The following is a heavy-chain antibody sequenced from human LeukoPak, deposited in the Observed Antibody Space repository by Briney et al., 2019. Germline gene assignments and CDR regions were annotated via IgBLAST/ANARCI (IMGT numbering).Heavy chain of an antibody. CDR3: ARGNYYGSGSSKYYYYMDV. CDR2: IIPIFGTA. Sequence: ASVKVSCKASGGTFSSYAISWVRQAPGQGLEWMGGIIPIFGTANYAQKFQGRVTITTDESTSTAYMELSSLRSEDTAVYYCARGNYYGSGSSKYYYYMDVWGKGTTVTVSS. CDR1: GGTFSSYA. J-gene: IGHJ6*03. D-gene: IGHD3-10*01. V-gene: IGHV1-69*05.